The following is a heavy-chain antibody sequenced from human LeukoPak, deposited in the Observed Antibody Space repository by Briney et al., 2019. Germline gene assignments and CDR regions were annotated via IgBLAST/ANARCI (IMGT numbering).Heavy chain of an antibody. V-gene: IGHV4-61*02. Sequence: SETLSLTCTVSGGSISSGSYYWSWIRQPAGKGLEWIGRIYSSGSTNYNPSLKSRVTMSVDTSKNQFSLKLSSVTAADTAVYYCARLVGTMVRGVTGWFDPWGQGTLVTVSS. J-gene: IGHJ5*02. CDR3: ARLVGTMVRGVTGWFDP. CDR2: IYSSGST. D-gene: IGHD3-10*01. CDR1: GGSISSGSYY.